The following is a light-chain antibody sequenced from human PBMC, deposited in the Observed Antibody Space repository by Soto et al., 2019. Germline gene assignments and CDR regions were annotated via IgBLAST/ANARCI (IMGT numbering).Light chain of an antibody. CDR1: QGISTY. Sequence: DIQLTQSPSFLSASVGDRVTVTCRASQGISTYLAWYQQKAGKAPNLLISTASTLHSGVPSRFSGSGSGTEFTLTISSLQHDDFATYYCQQLYSYPLTCRGGTKVEIK. V-gene: IGKV1-9*01. CDR2: TAS. J-gene: IGKJ4*01. CDR3: QQLYSYPLT.